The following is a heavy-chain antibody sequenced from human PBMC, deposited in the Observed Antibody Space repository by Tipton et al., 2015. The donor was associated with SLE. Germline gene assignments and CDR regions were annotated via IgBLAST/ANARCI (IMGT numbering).Heavy chain of an antibody. V-gene: IGHV4-34*01. Sequence: TLSLTCAVYGGSFSGYYWSWIRQPPGKGLEWIGEINHSGSTNYSPSLKSRVTMSVDTSKKQFSLKLSSVTAADTAVYYCARGGELGRGYWYFDLWGRGTLVTVSS. D-gene: IGHD7-27*01. J-gene: IGHJ2*01. CDR1: GGSFSGYY. CDR2: INHSGST. CDR3: ARGGELGRGYWYFDL.